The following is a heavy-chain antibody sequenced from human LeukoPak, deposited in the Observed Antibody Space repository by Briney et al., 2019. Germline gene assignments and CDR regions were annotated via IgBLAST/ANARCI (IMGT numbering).Heavy chain of an antibody. J-gene: IGHJ4*02. CDR3: ARDLEYSSSWYPFDFDC. CDR2: ISSSGSTI. V-gene: IGHV3-48*03. D-gene: IGHD6-13*01. CDR1: GFTFSSYE. Sequence: GALRLSCAASGFTFSSYEMNWVRQAPGKGLEWVSYISSSGSTIYYADSVKGRFTISRDNAKNSLYLQMNSLRAEDTAVYYCARDLEYSSSWYPFDFDCWGQGTLVTVSS.